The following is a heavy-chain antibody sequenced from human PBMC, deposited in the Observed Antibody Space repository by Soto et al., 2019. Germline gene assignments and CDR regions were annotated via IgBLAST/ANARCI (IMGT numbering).Heavy chain of an antibody. CDR3: ARDLNWALDY. CDR1: GFTFNKYS. J-gene: IGHJ4*02. V-gene: IGHV3-48*01. D-gene: IGHD3-16*01. CDR2: ITNSGSFI. Sequence: GGSLRLSCAASGFTFNKYSMNWVRQAPGKGLEWVSYITNSGSFINYADSVKGRFTISRDNAKNALYLQMDSLRAEDTAVYYCARDLNWALDYWGQGTLVTVSS.